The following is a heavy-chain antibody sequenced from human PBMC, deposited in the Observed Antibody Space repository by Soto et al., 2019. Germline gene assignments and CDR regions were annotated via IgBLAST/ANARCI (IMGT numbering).Heavy chain of an antibody. CDR3: ASYYGSGIYHPKY. CDR2: INSDGRST. V-gene: IGHV3-74*01. CDR1: GFTFSSYW. D-gene: IGHD3-10*01. J-gene: IGHJ4*02. Sequence: EVQLVESGGGLVQPGGSLRLSCAASGFTFSSYWMHWVRQAPGKGLVWVSRINSDGRSTSYADSVKGRFTISRDNGKNTLYLQMNSLRAEDTAVYYCASYYGSGIYHPKYWGQGTLVTVAS.